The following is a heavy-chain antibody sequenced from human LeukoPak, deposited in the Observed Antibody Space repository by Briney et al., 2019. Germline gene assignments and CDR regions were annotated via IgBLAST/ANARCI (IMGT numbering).Heavy chain of an antibody. Sequence: PGGSLRLSCAASGFTFSSSWMHWVRQAPGKGLEWVAVIWNDGSNKYFADSVKGRFTISRDSSKNTLYLQMNSLRAEDTAVYYCASATGDNDAFDIWGQGTMVTVSS. CDR2: IWNDGSNK. CDR1: GFTFSSSW. V-gene: IGHV3-33*08. D-gene: IGHD7-27*01. CDR3: ASATGDNDAFDI. J-gene: IGHJ3*02.